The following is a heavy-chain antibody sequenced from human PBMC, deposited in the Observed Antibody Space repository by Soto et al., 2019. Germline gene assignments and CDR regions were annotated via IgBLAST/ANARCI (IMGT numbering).Heavy chain of an antibody. D-gene: IGHD3-10*01. CDR3: ATSYGSGYRAFDY. Sequence: QVQLVQSGAEVKRPGSSVKVSCKASGDTFAFHSINWVRQAPGLGLEWMGRINPILSMSNYAQRFQGRVTMTADKSTSTANRVLSSLRSEDTAIYYCATSYGSGYRAFDYWGQGALVTVSS. J-gene: IGHJ4*02. CDR1: GDTFAFHS. V-gene: IGHV1-69*02. CDR2: INPILSMS.